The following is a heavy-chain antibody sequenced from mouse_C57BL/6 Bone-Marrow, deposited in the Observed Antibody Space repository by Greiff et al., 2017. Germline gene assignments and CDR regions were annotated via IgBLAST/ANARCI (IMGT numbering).Heavy chain of an antibody. CDR2: INPNNGGT. D-gene: IGHD2-5*01. Sequence: VQLQQSGPELVKPGASVKISCKASGYTFTDYYMNWVKQSHGKSLEWIGDINPNNGGTSYNQKFKGKATLTVDKSSSTAYMELRSLTSEDSAVYYCASYYSNYYAMDYWGQGTSVTVSS. J-gene: IGHJ4*01. CDR3: ASYYSNYYAMDY. V-gene: IGHV1-26*01. CDR1: GYTFTDYY.